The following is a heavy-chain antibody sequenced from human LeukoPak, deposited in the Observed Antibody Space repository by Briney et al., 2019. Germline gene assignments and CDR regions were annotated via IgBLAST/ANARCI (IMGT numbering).Heavy chain of an antibody. CDR3: ARDGDSSGYFHYYYYYYMDV. CDR1: GYTFTSYY. CDR2: INPSGGST. Sequence: ASVKVSCKASGYTFTSYYMHWVRQAPGQGLEWGGIINPSGGSTSYAQKFQGRVTMTRDTSTSTVYMELSSLRSEDTAVYYCARDGDSSGYFHYYYYYYMDVWGKGTTVTISS. V-gene: IGHV1-46*01. D-gene: IGHD3-22*01. J-gene: IGHJ6*03.